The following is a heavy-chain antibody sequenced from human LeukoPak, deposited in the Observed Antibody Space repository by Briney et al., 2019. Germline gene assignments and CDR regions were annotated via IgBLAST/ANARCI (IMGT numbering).Heavy chain of an antibody. CDR1: GGSISSYY. Sequence: SETLSLTCTVSGGSISSYYWSWIRQPPGKGLEWIGYIYYSGSTNYNPSLESRVTISVDTSKNQFSLKLSPVTAADTAVYYCARQGVRGVGDYWGQGTLVTVSS. V-gene: IGHV4-59*08. D-gene: IGHD3-10*01. CDR2: IYYSGST. CDR3: ARQGVRGVGDY. J-gene: IGHJ4*02.